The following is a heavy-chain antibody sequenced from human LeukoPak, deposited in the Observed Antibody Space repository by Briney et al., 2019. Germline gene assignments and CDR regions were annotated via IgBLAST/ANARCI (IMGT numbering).Heavy chain of an antibody. CDR3: ARGSGTQLVPHTDF. V-gene: IGHV3-53*01. D-gene: IGHD6-13*01. J-gene: IGHJ4*02. CDR1: GFIVSNSY. CDR2: IYSGGST. Sequence: GGSLRLSCAASGFIVSNSYMSWVRQAPGKGLEWVSVIYSGGSTFYADSVRGRFTISRDTSKNTVFLQMNSLRAEDTAVYYCARGSGTQLVPHTDFWGQGTLVTVSS.